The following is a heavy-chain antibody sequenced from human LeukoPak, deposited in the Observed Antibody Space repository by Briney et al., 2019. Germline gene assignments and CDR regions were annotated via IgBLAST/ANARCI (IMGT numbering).Heavy chain of an antibody. J-gene: IGHJ4*02. D-gene: IGHD6-6*01. CDR3: ARVRIAARPVELDY. V-gene: IGHV1-69*13. Sequence: SVKVSCKASGGTFSSYGISWVRQAPGQGGEGMGGIIPIFGIADYAQKFQRRVTIPPDESTSTAYMELSSLRSEDTAVYYCARVRIAARPVELDYWGQGTLVTVSS. CDR2: IIPIFGIA. CDR1: GGTFSSYG.